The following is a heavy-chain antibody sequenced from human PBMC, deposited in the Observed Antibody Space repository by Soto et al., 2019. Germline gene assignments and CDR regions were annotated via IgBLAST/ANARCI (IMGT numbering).Heavy chain of an antibody. CDR3: AKDWPNTETHPEYFDH. CDR1: GFTFSSSA. V-gene: IGHV3-23*01. D-gene: IGHD2-8*02. Sequence: GGSLRLSCAASGFTFSSSAMTWVRQAPGKGLEWVSAITRSGDGTFYADSVKGRFTISRDNSKNTLYLQMNSLSAEDTAVFYCAKDWPNTETHPEYFDHWGQGTLVTVSS. J-gene: IGHJ1*01. CDR2: ITRSGDGT.